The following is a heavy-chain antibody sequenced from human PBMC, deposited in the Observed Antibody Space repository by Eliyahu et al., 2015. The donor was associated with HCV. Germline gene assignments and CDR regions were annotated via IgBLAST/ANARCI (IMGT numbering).Heavy chain of an antibody. V-gene: IGHV3-33*01. CDR2: IWYDGSNK. D-gene: IGHD5-18*01. CDR3: ARDQYSYGDYYYGMDV. J-gene: IGHJ6*02. Sequence: VIWYDGSNKYYADSVKGRFTISRDNSKNTLYLQMNSLRAEDTAVYYCARDQYSYGDYYYGMDVWGQGTTVTVSS.